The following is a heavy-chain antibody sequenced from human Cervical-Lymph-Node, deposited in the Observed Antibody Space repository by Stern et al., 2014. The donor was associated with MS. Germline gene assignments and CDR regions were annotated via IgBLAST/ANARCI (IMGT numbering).Heavy chain of an antibody. Sequence: ESGPTLVKPTQTLTLTCTFSGFSLSTNGVGVGWIRQPPGKALEXLALTYWDDDKRYSPSLKSRLTITKDTSKNQVVLTMTYMDPVDTATYYCAHITAYSGTYPPSYWGQGTLVTVSS. CDR3: AHITAYSGTYPPSY. D-gene: IGHD1-26*01. CDR2: TYWDDDK. V-gene: IGHV2-5*02. J-gene: IGHJ4*02. CDR1: GFSLSTNGVG.